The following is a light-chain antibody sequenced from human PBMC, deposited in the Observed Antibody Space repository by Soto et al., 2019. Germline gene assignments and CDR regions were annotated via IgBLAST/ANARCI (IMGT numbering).Light chain of an antibody. V-gene: IGLV2-14*02. J-gene: IGLJ1*01. CDR2: KGT. Sequence: QSALAQPASVSGSPGQSITISCTGTSSGVGAYNSVSWYQQHPHKAPQVIIYKGTQRPSGVSNRFSGSKSGNTAYLTISGLQTEDEAEYYCSSYTNINTRACVFGTGTKLTVL. CDR1: SSGVGAYNS. CDR3: SSYTNINTRACV.